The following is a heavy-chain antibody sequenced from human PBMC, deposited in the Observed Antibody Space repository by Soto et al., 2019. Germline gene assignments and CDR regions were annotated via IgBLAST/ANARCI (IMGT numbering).Heavy chain of an antibody. J-gene: IGHJ4*02. V-gene: IGHV1-8*01. CDR3: ARGLAAAGYDY. CDR1: GYTFTDLD. D-gene: IGHD6-13*01. CDR2: MHPTSGDT. Sequence: QVQLVQSGAEVRQPGASVKVSCKTSGYTFTDLDINWVRQATGQGLEWMGWMHPTSGDTGYAQNFQGRVTMTTDTSTSTAYMELRSLRSDDTAVYYCARGLAAAGYDYWGQGTLVTVSS.